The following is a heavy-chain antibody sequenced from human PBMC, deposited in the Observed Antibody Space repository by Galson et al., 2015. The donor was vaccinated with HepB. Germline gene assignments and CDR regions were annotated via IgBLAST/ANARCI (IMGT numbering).Heavy chain of an antibody. Sequence: SVKVSCKASGYTFTSYAMHWVRQAPGQRLEWMGWINAGNGNTKYSQKFQGRVTITRDTSASTAYMELSSLRSEDTAVYYCARHGAVAGERGGYFEDWGQGILVTVSS. CDR1: GYTFTSYA. J-gene: IGHJ4*02. D-gene: IGHD6-19*01. V-gene: IGHV1-3*01. CDR2: INAGNGNT. CDR3: ARHGAVAGERGGYFED.